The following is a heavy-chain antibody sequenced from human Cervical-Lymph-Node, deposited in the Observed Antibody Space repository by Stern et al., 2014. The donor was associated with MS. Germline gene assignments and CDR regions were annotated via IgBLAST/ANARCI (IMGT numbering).Heavy chain of an antibody. CDR2: IDPNRGGA. CDR1: GYSFTGYY. J-gene: IGHJ6*02. V-gene: IGHV1-2*06. Sequence: VQLLESGAEVKKPGASVKVSCKASGYSFTGYYIHWVRRAPGQGLEWMGRIDPNRGGANYAQRFQGGVTLTRDTSISTTYMELSSLRSDDTAIYYCARQYCSGGKCHSSAYNYNGMDVWGQGTTVTVSS. CDR3: ARQYCSGGKCHSSAYNYNGMDV. D-gene: IGHD2-15*01.